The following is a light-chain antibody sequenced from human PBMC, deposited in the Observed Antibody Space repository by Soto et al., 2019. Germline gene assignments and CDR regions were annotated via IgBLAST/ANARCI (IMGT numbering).Light chain of an antibody. V-gene: IGKV1-5*01. CDR1: QSASTW. CDR2: DTS. Sequence: DIQMTQSPSSLSASVGDRVTITCRASQSASTWLAWYQQKPGKAPNLLVYDTSTLERGVPSRFSGSGSGTEFTLTISSLQPDDFATDYCQQYKSYPHTFGQGTKLEIK. J-gene: IGKJ2*01. CDR3: QQYKSYPHT.